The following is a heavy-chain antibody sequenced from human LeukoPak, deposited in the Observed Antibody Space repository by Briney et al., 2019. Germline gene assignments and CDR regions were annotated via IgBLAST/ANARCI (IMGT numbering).Heavy chain of an antibody. J-gene: IGHJ4*02. Sequence: GGSLRLSCAASGFMFNNEWMDWVRQAPGKGLEWVANIKADGTEKYYVDSVKGRFTISRDNAKNSLYLQLDSLRAEDTAVYYCTRRLDYWGQGTLVTVSS. CDR1: GFMFNNEW. CDR3: TRRLDY. V-gene: IGHV3-7*03. CDR2: IKADGTEK.